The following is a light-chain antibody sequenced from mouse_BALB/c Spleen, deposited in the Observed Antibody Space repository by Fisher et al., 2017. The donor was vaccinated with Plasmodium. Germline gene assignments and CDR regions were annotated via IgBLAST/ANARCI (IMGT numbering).Light chain of an antibody. J-gene: IGKJ1*01. CDR3: QQYYTYRT. V-gene: IGKV8-30*01. CDR1: QNLLYRTNQKNY. CDR2: WAS. Sequence: DIVLTQTTSSLAVSVGEKVTMSCKSSQNLLYRTNQKNYLAWFQQKPGQSPKLLIYWASTRESGAPDRFKCSGSWTDFTLTITSVKTEDLAVYYCQQYYTYRTFGGGTQLEIK.